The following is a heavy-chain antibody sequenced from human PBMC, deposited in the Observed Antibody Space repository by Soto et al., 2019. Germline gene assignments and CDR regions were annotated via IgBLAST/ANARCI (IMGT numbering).Heavy chain of an antibody. Sequence: GGSLRLSCAASGFTFSSYAMSWVRQAPGKGLEWVAVTWYDGSQTYYADSVKGRFTISRDNSKSALFLQMDSLRAEDTAIYYCARYNSGHSDYWGQGTLVTVSS. D-gene: IGHD1-1*01. CDR2: TWYDGSQT. CDR3: ARYNSGHSDY. CDR1: GFTFSSYA. J-gene: IGHJ4*02. V-gene: IGHV3-33*08.